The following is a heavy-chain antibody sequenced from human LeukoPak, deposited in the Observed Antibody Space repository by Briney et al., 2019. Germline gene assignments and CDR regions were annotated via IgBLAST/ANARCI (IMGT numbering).Heavy chain of an antibody. J-gene: IGHJ4*02. V-gene: IGHV1-69*13. CDR3: ARGGYSNYAYFDY. CDR1: GGTFSSYA. Sequence: ASMKVSCKASGGTFSSYAISWVRQAPGQGLEWMGGIIPIFGTANYAQKFQGRVTITADESTSTAYMELSSLRSEDTAVYYCARGGYSNYAYFDYWGQGTLVTVSS. D-gene: IGHD4-11*01. CDR2: IIPIFGTA.